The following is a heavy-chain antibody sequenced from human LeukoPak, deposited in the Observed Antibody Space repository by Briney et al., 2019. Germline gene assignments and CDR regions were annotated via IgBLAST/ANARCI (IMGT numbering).Heavy chain of an antibody. J-gene: IGHJ6*02. V-gene: IGHV4-30-4*01. CDR1: GGSISSGDYY. CDR3: ARGGVVYYNGMDV. CDR2: IYYSGST. Sequence: SETLSLTCTVSGGSISSGDYYWSWIRQPPGKGLEWIGYIYYSGSTYYNPSLKSRVTISVDTSKNQFSLKLSSVTAADTAVYYCARGGVVYYNGMDVWGQGTTVTVSS. D-gene: IGHD2-21*01.